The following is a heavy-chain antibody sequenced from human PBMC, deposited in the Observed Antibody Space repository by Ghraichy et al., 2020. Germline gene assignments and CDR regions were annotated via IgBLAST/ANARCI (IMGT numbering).Heavy chain of an antibody. CDR1: GFTFSTYA. J-gene: IGHJ4*02. V-gene: IGHV3-30*04. CDR2: ISYDGTNK. CDR3: ARDYDY. Sequence: GGSLRLSCAASGFTFSTYAMHWVRQAPGKGLEWVAVISYDGTNKYYTDSMQGRFTVSRDNSKNTLYLQMNSLRAEDTAVYYCARDYDYWDQGTLVTVSS.